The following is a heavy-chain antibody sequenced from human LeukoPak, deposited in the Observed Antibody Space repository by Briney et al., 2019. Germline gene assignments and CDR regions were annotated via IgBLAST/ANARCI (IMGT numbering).Heavy chain of an antibody. CDR2: ITDRGENT. CDR1: GFTFSNYG. J-gene: IGHJ4*02. CDR3: ARGPHRYDFWSGYPIDY. Sequence: GGSLRLSCAASGFTFSNYGMNWVRQAPGKGLEWVSGITDRGENTYYADSVKGRFTISRDNAKNTLYLQMNSLRAEDTAVYYCARGPHRYDFWSGYPIDYWGQGTLVTVSS. D-gene: IGHD3-3*01. V-gene: IGHV3-23*01.